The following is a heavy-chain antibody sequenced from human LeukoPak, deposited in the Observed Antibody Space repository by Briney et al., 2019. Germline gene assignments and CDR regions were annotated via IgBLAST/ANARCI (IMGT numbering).Heavy chain of an antibody. V-gene: IGHV4-30-4*01. J-gene: IGHJ5*02. CDR3: ARLAVCGGDCPNWFDP. CDR1: GDSISSGDYY. D-gene: IGHD2-21*02. CDR2: SYYSGST. Sequence: SETLSLTCTASGDSISSGDYYWSCNRQPPGKDLEWIGYSYYSGSTYYNPYVKSRAAISENTPKNLYSLKLSSVAAADTAVYYCARLAVCGGDCPNWFDPWGQGTLVTVSS.